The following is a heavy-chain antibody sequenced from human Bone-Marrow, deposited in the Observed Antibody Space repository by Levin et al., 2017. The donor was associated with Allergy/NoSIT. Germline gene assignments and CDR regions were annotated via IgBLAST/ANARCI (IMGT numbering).Heavy chain of an antibody. J-gene: IGHJ3*01. CDR2: IWDDGTNK. D-gene: IGHD6-19*01. Sequence: QPGGSLRLSCAASGFTFSTYAMHWVRQAPGKGLEWVAVIWDDGTNKYYADSVEGRFTISRDNSKNTLYLQMNSLRAEDTAGYYCARLRRGSGWYLGSCDVWGQGTVVTVSS. CDR1: GFTFSTYA. V-gene: IGHV3-33*01. CDR3: ARLRRGSGWYLGSCDV.